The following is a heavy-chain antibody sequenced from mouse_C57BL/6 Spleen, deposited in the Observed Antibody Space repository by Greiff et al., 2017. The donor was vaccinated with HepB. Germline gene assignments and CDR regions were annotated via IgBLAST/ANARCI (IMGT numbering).Heavy chain of an antibody. D-gene: IGHD1-1*01. V-gene: IGHV1-64*01. J-gene: IGHJ1*03. Sequence: QVHVKQPGAELVKPGASVKLSCKASGYTFTSYWMHWVKQRPGQGLEWIGMIHPNSGCTNYNEKFKSKATLTVDKSSSTAYMQLSSLTSEDSAVYYCARYLIITRYFDVWGTGTTVTVSS. CDR1: GYTFTSYW. CDR2: IHPNSGCT. CDR3: ARYLIITRYFDV.